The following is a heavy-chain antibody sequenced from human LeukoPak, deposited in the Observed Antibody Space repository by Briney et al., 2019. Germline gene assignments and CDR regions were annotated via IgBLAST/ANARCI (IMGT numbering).Heavy chain of an antibody. V-gene: IGHV3-23*01. CDR1: GFTFSSYS. Sequence: GGSLRLSCAASGFTFSSYSMNWVRQAPGKGLEWVSAISGSGGSTFYGDSVKGRFTISRDNSKNTLYLQMNSLRAEDTAVYYCAKSGYSSSFGDYFDYWGQGTLVTVSS. J-gene: IGHJ4*02. CDR3: AKSGYSSSFGDYFDY. CDR2: ISGSGGST. D-gene: IGHD6-13*01.